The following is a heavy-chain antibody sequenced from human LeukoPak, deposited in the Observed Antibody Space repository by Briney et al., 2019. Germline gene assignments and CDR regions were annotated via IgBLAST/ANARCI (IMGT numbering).Heavy chain of an antibody. V-gene: IGHV3-21*01. J-gene: IGHJ3*01. D-gene: IGHD4-17*01. Sequence: GGSLRLSCAASGFTFSSYSMNWVRQAPGKGLEWVSSILTSSTYIYYADSVKGRFTISRDNAKNSLYLQMNSLRAEDTAVYYWGRNYPPYVDYHLFELGGQGKMVPVFS. CDR2: ILTSSTYI. CDR3: GRNYPPYVDYHLFEL. CDR1: GFTFSSYS.